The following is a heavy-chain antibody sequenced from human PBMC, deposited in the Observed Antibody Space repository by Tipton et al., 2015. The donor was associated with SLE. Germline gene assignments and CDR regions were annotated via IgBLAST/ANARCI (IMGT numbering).Heavy chain of an antibody. CDR2: INSRGTTI. Sequence: GSLRLSCAASGFTLSSFEMNWVRQAPGKGLEWVSYINSRGTTIYYADSVKGRFTISRDNAKNSLYLQMHSLRAEDTAVYYCARDCSSISCYAPPSYYGMDVWGQGTTVTVSS. CDR3: ARDCSSISCYAPPSYYGMDV. J-gene: IGHJ6*02. V-gene: IGHV3-48*03. CDR1: GFTLSSFE. D-gene: IGHD2-2*01.